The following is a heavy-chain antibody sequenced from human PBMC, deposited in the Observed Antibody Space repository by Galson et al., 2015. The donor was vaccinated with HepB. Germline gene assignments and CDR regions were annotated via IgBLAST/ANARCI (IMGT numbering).Heavy chain of an antibody. V-gene: IGHV3-20*04. CDR2: INWNGGST. CDR3: AAAVAGPYYYYYGMDV. D-gene: IGHD6-19*01. CDR1: GFTFDDYG. J-gene: IGHJ6*02. Sequence: SLRLSCAASGFTFDDYGMSWVRQAPGKGLEWVSGINWNGGSTGYADSVKGRFTISRDNAKNSLYLQMNSLRAEDTALYYCAAAVAGPYYYYYGMDVWGQGTTVTVSS.